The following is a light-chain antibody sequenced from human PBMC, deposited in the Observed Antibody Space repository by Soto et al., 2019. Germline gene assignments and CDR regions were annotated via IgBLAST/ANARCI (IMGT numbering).Light chain of an antibody. J-gene: IGKJ1*01. CDR3: QKSYSTPRT. CDR2: AAS. V-gene: IGKV1-39*01. Sequence: DIQMTQSPSSLSASVGDRVTITCRASQSISNYLNWYQQKPGKAPKLLLSAASSLQSGVPSRFAGRRSGTEFTLTIRSLQPEDFATYYCQKSYSTPRTFGQGTKVEIK. CDR1: QSISNY.